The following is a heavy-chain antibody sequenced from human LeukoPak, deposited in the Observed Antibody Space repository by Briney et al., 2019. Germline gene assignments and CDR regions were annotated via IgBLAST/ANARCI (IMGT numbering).Heavy chain of an antibody. J-gene: IGHJ4*02. CDR2: ISYDGSNK. CDR3: ARGWSSGWLFDY. V-gene: IGHV3-30*04. D-gene: IGHD6-19*01. CDR1: GFTFSSYA. Sequence: GGSLRLSCAASGFTFSSYAMHWVRQAPGKGLEWVAVISYDGSNKYYTDSVKGRFTISRDNSKNTLYLQMNSLRAEDTAVYYCARGWSSGWLFDYWGQGTLVTVSS.